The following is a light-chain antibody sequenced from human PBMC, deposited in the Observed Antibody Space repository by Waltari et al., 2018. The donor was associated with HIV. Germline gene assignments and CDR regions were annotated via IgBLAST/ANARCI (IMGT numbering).Light chain of an antibody. J-gene: IGLJ2*01. CDR2: EVR. CDR3: SSYAGSHTLI. CDR1: SGDVGSYNL. V-gene: IGLV2-23*02. Sequence: QSALTQPASVSGSPGQSITISCTGSSGDVGSYNLVSWYQLLPGKVPKLLIYEVRKRPSGVSNRCSGSKSDTTASLTISGLQADDEADYYCSSYAGSHTLIFGGGTKVTVL.